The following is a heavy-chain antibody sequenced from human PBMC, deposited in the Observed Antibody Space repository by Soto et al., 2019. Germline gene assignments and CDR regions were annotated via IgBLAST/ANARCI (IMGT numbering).Heavy chain of an antibody. CDR3: AREMATVTTPGVYFDY. CDR2: IYYSGST. J-gene: IGHJ4*02. D-gene: IGHD4-17*01. V-gene: IGHV4-59*01. CDR1: GGSISSYY. Sequence: SETLSLTCTVSGGSISSYYWSWIRQPPGKGLEWIGYIYYSGSTNYNPSLKSRVTISVDTSKNQFSLKLSSVTAADTAVYYCAREMATVTTPGVYFDYWGQGTLVTVS.